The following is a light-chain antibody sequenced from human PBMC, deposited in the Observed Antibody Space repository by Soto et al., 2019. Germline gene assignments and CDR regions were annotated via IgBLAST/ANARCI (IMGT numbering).Light chain of an antibody. J-gene: IGKJ1*01. CDR3: QQYGRSPT. V-gene: IGKV3-20*01. CDR1: QSVGSRS. Sequence: EIVLTQSPGTLSLSPGERATLSCRASQSVGSRSLAWYQQKPGQAPRVLLYGTSERATGIPDRFSGSGSGTEFTLTISRLEPEDFAVYFRQQYGRSPTFXQGTKVDIK. CDR2: GTS.